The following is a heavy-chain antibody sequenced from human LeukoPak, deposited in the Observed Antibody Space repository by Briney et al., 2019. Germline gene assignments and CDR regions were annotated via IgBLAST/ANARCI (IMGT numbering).Heavy chain of an antibody. CDR1: GFTFSSYA. CDR2: ISYDGSNK. Sequence: PGGSLRLSCAASGFTFSSYAMHWVRQAPGKGLEWVAVISYDGSNKYYADSVKGRFTISRGNSKNTLYLQMNSLRAEDTAVYYCARVRFGELGVPDFDYWGQGTLVTVSS. D-gene: IGHD3-10*01. CDR3: ARVRFGELGVPDFDY. J-gene: IGHJ4*02. V-gene: IGHV3-30-3*01.